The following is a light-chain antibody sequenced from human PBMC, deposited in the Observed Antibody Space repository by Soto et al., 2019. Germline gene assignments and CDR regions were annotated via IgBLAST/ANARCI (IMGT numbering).Light chain of an antibody. V-gene: IGLV2-14*01. J-gene: IGLJ1*01. CDR2: EVS. CDR3: SSYTSSSTPCV. Sequence: QSVLTQPASVSGSPGQSITISCTGTSSDVGGYNYVSWYQQHPGKAPKLMIYEVSNRPSGVSNRFSGSKSGNTASLTISGRQAEDEADYYCSSYTSSSTPCVFGTGTKVTVL. CDR1: SSDVGGYNY.